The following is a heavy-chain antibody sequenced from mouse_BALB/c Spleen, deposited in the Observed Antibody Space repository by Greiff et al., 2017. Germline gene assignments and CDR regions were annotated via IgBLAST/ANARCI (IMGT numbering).Heavy chain of an antibody. CDR1: GYTFTSYT. CDR3: ARDRTMPFDY. J-gene: IGHJ2*01. CDR2: INPSSGYT. V-gene: IGHV1-4*01. Sequence: VQRVESGAELARPGASVKMSCKASGYTFTSYTMHWVKQRPGQGLEWIGYINPSSGYTNYNQKFKDKATLTADKSSSTAYMQLSSLTSEDSAVYYCARDRTMPFDYWGQGTTLTVSS. D-gene: IGHD1-1*02.